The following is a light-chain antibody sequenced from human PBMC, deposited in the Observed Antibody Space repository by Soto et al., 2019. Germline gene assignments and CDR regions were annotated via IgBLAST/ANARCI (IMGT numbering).Light chain of an antibody. J-gene: IGKJ4*01. CDR2: GAV. Sequence: EIVLTQSPGTLSLSPGERATLSCRASESVGSTFLGWYQQKPGQAPRLLIYGAVSRATGTPDRFSASGSGTEFTLTVRRLEPEDSAVYYCQQFGRSGLTFGGGTKVEIK. CDR1: ESVGSTF. V-gene: IGKV3-20*01. CDR3: QQFGRSGLT.